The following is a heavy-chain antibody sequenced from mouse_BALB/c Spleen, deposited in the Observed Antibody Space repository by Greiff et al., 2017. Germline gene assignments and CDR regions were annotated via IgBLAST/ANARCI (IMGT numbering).Heavy chain of an antibody. D-gene: IGHD1-1*01. CDR1: GYTFTSYW. CDR3: TNYYGSSYGFAY. V-gene: IGHV1S22*01. CDR2: IYPGSGST. J-gene: IGHJ3*01. Sequence: LQQPGSELVRPGASVKLSCKASGYTFTSYWMHWVKQRPGQGLEWIGNIYPGSGSTNYDEKFKSKATLTVDTSSSTAYMQLSSLTSEDSAVYYCTNYYGSSYGFAYWGQGTLVTVSA.